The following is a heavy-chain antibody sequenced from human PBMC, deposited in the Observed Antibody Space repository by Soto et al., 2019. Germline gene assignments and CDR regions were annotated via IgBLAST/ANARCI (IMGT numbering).Heavy chain of an antibody. Sequence: EVQLVESGGGLVQPGGSLRLSCAASGFTFSSYDMHWVRQATGKVLEWVSGIDKDGGTYYPGSVKGRFTISRENAKNSLYLQMNSLRAEDTALYYCVRRRMYSGSYSDPFDTWGQGTMVTVSS. CDR1: GFTFSSYD. D-gene: IGHD1-26*01. CDR3: VRRRMYSGSYSDPFDT. V-gene: IGHV3-13*01. CDR2: IDKDGGT. J-gene: IGHJ3*02.